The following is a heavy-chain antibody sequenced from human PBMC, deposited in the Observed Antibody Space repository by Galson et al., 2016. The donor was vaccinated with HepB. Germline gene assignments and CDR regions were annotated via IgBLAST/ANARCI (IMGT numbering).Heavy chain of an antibody. V-gene: IGHV3-23*01. CDR2: ISGRGGST. CDR3: ARGSSGSSGY. CDR1: GFAFSSYA. J-gene: IGHJ4*02. Sequence: SLRLSCAASGFAFSSYAMSWVRQAPRKGLEWVSAISGRGGSTYYVDSVKGRFTISRDNSKNTLFLQMNNLRVEDTAVYYCARGSSGSSGYWGQGTLVTVSS. D-gene: IGHD6-6*01.